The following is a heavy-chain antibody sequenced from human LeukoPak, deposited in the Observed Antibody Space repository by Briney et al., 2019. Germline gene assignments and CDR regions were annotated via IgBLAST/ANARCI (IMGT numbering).Heavy chain of an antibody. CDR3: ARGRTIPEWELLLETDY. Sequence: ASVKVSCKASGYTFTSYGISWVRQAPGQGLEWLGWISANNGNTKYAQKVQGRVTMTTDTSTSTAYMELRSLRSDDTAVYYCARGRTIPEWELLLETDYWGQGTLVTVSS. CDR2: ISANNGNT. D-gene: IGHD1-26*01. CDR1: GYTFTSYG. V-gene: IGHV1-18*04. J-gene: IGHJ4*02.